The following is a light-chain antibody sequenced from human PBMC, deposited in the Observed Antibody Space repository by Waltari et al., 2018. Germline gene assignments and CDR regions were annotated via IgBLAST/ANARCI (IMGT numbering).Light chain of an antibody. Sequence: QSALTQPPSASGSPGQSVTISCTGTGSDVGGYNSLSWYQQHPGKAPRLIIYGVTLRPSGVPDRFSASKSGNTASLTVSGLQAEDEADYYCSSYAGGNILVVFGGGTRLTVL. CDR2: GVT. J-gene: IGLJ2*01. CDR3: SSYAGGNILVV. V-gene: IGLV2-8*01. CDR1: GSDVGGYNS.